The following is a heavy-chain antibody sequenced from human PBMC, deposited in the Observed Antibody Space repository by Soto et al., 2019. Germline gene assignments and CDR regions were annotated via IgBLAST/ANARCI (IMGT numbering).Heavy chain of an antibody. CDR2: IYYSGSS. CDR3: AREGGIVGATAADY. V-gene: IGHV4-31*03. D-gene: IGHD1-26*01. Sequence: QVQLQESGPGLVKPSQTLSLTCTVSGGSISSANYYWSWIRQHPGKGLEWIGYIYYSGSSYYNPSRKSRVTIAVETSKNQFSLKLSSVTAADTAVYYCAREGGIVGATAADYWGQGTLVTVSS. CDR1: GGSISSANYY. J-gene: IGHJ4*02.